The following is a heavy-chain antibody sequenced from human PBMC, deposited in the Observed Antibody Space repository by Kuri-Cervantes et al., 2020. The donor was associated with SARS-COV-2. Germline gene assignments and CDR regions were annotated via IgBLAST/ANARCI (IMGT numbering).Heavy chain of an antibody. CDR1: GGTFSSYA. D-gene: IGHD2-15*01. V-gene: IGHV1-69*13. CDR3: ARGGWKRGNCSGGSCYSQGSNWFDP. CDR2: IIPIFGTA. J-gene: IGHJ5*02. Sequence: SVKVSCKASGGTFSSYAISWVRQAPGQGLEWMGGIIPIFGTANYAQEFQGRVTITADESTSTAYMELSSLRSEDTAVYYCARGGWKRGNCSGGSCYSQGSNWFDPWGQGTLVTVSS.